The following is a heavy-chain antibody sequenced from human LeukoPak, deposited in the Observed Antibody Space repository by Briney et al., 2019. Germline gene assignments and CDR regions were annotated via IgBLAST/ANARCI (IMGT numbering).Heavy chain of an antibody. CDR1: GFTFRNYW. V-gene: IGHV3-74*01. D-gene: IGHD4/OR15-4a*01. Sequence: GGSLRLSCAASGFTFRNYWMHWVRQAPGKGLVWVSRTNIDGSTSTYADSVQGRFSISRDNAKNTLYLQMNSLRAEDTAEYYCARAPMVRANVVDYWGQGTLVTVSS. CDR2: TNIDGSTS. CDR3: ARAPMVRANVVDY. J-gene: IGHJ4*02.